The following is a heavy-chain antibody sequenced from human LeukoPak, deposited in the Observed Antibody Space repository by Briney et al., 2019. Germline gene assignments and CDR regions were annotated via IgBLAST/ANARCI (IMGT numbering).Heavy chain of an antibody. Sequence: ASVTVSCKVSGNSLTEMSMHWVRQAPGKGLEWMGGFDPENGETLYAQKFQGRVTVTEDTSTDTAYMELNSLRSEDTAVYYCAREPLSGYSSGIDYYYYGMDVWGQGTTVTVSS. V-gene: IGHV1-24*01. D-gene: IGHD6-19*01. J-gene: IGHJ6*02. CDR1: GNSLTEMS. CDR3: AREPLSGYSSGIDYYYYGMDV. CDR2: FDPENGET.